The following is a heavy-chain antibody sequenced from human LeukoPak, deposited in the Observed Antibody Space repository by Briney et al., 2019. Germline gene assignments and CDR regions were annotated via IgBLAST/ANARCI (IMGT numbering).Heavy chain of an antibody. D-gene: IGHD3-10*01. CDR2: IYYSGST. CDR3: ARVSGFGELLNNWFDP. CDR1: GGSISSSSYY. Sequence: PSETLSLTCTVSGGSISSSSYYWGWIRQPPGKGLEWIGSIYYSGSTYYNPSLKSRVTISVDTSKNQFSLKLSSVTAADTAVYYCARVSGFGELLNNWFDPWGQGTLVTVSS. V-gene: IGHV4-39*07. J-gene: IGHJ5*02.